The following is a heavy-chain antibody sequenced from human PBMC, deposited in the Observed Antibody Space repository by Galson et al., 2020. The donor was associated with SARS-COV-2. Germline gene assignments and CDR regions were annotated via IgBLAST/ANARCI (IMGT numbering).Heavy chain of an antibody. D-gene: IGHD3-10*01. CDR2: IHYSGST. Sequence: SETLSLTCTVSGGSISSSSYYWGWTRQPPGKGLEGIGSIHYSGSTYYNPSLKIRATISVDTSKNQFSLKLSSVTAADTAVYYCARRLLWFGELHWGQGTLVTVSS. CDR1: GGSISSSSYY. CDR3: ARRLLWFGELH. V-gene: IGHV4-39*01. J-gene: IGHJ4*02.